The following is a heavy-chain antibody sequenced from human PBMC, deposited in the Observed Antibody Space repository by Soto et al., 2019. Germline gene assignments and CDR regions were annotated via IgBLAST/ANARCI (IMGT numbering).Heavy chain of an antibody. CDR1: GFTFSNYG. V-gene: IGHV3-30*18. J-gene: IGHJ6*02. Sequence: QVHLVESGGGVVQPGRSPRLSCVASGFTFSNYGMNWVRQAPGKGLEWVAVISYDGSNKYYADSVKGRFTISRDNSKNTLYLQMTSLRTEDTALDYYEKLDEGGLQYAYYAMDVWGQGTTVTVSS. CDR3: EKLDEGGLQYAYYAMDV. D-gene: IGHD2-15*01. CDR2: ISYDGSNK.